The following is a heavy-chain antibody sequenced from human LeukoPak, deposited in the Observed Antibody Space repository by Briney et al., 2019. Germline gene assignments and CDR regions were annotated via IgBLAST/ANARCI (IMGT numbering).Heavy chain of an antibody. V-gene: IGHV3-23*01. CDR2: ISGSGSST. J-gene: IGHJ4*02. CDR1: GFTFSSYA. Sequence: GGSLRLSCAASGFTFSSYAMSWVRQAPGKGLEWVSAISGSGSSTYYADSVKGRFTISRDNSKNTLYLQMNSLRAEDTAVYYCAKKSAYHYDSSGYYFDYWGQGTLVTVSS. D-gene: IGHD3-22*01. CDR3: AKKSAYHYDSSGYYFDY.